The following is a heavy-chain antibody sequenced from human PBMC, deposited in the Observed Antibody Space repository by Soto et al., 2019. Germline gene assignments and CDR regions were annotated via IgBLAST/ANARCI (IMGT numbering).Heavy chain of an antibody. CDR3: ARGSGYETAFDY. CDR2: IYYSGST. CDR1: GGSISSGDYY. D-gene: IGHD5-12*01. Sequence: PSETLSLTCTVSGGSISSGDYYWSWIRQPPGKGLEWIGYIYYSGSTYYNPSLKSRVTIPVDTSKNQFSLKLSSVTAADTAVYYCARGSGYETAFDYWGQGTLVTVSS. J-gene: IGHJ4*02. V-gene: IGHV4-30-4*01.